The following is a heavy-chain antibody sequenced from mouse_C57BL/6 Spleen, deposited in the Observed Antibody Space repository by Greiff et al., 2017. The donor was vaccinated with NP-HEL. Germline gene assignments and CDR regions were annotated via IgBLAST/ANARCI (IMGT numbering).Heavy chain of an antibody. V-gene: IGHV5-4*01. Sequence: EVKLMESGGGLVKPGGSLKLSCAASGFTFSSYAMSWVRQTPEKRLEWVATISDGGSYTYYPDNVKGRFTISRDNAKNNLYLQMSHLKSEDTAMYYCARDQDYYGSSYYYAMDYWGQGTSVTVSS. J-gene: IGHJ4*01. CDR3: ARDQDYYGSSYYYAMDY. CDR1: GFTFSSYA. D-gene: IGHD1-1*01. CDR2: ISDGGSYT.